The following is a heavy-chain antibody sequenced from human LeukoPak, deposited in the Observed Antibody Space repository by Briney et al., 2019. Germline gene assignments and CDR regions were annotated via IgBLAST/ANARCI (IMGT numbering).Heavy chain of an antibody. CDR2: IYYSGST. CDR3: ARSEGFWSGYFSFNWFDP. CDR1: GGSISSYY. Sequence: SETLSLTCTVSGGSISSYYWSWIRQPPGKGLEWIGYIYYSGSTNYNPSLKSRVTISVDTSKNQFSLKLSSVTAADTAVYYCARSEGFWSGYFSFNWFDPCGQGSLVTVSS. D-gene: IGHD3-3*01. V-gene: IGHV4-59*01. J-gene: IGHJ5*02.